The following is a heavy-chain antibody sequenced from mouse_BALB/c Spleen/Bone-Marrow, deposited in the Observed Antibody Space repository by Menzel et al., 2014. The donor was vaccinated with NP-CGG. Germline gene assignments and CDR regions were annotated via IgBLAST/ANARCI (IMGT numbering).Heavy chain of an antibody. CDR3: ARGDFDFEAWFTY. J-gene: IGHJ3*01. Sequence: VQLQQSGAELVRPGSSVKTSCKASGYAFSSYWMNWVQQRPGQGLEWIGQIYPGDGDIHYNGKFKGKATLTADKSSGTAYMQFSSLTSEDSAVYFCARGDFDFEAWFTYWSQRTLVTVSA. D-gene: IGHD2-4*01. CDR2: IYPGDGDI. CDR1: GYAFSSYW. V-gene: IGHV1-80*01.